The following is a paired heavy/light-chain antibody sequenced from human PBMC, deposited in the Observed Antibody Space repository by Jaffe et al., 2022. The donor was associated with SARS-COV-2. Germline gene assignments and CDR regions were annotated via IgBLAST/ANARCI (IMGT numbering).Light chain of an antibody. V-gene: IGKV1-12*01. CDR3: QQANSFPRT. CDR2: DAS. Sequence: DIQMTQSPSSVSASVGDRVTITCRASQGISSWLAWYQQKPGEAPKLLIYDASSLQSGVPSRFSGSGSGTDFTLTISSLQPEDFATYYCQQANSFPRTFGPGTKVDIK. CDR1: QGISSW. J-gene: IGKJ3*01.
Heavy chain of an antibody. D-gene: IGHD2-15*01. J-gene: IGHJ3*02. CDR3: ARVHQPCRGGSCYLDAFDI. Sequence: QVQLQESGPGLVKPSETLSLTCTVSGGSISSYYWSWIRQPPGKGLEWIGYFYDSGTTNYNPSLKSRVSVSVDTSKSQFSLKLTSVTAADTAVYYCARVHQPCRGGSCYLDAFDIWGQGTLVTVSS. CDR2: FYDSGTT. CDR1: GGSISSYY. V-gene: IGHV4-59*01.